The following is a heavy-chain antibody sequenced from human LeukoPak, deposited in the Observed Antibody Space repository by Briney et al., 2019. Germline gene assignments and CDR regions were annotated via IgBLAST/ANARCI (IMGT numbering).Heavy chain of an antibody. V-gene: IGHV1-2*02. CDR3: AREGAVGAGHY. CDR2: INPNSGGT. J-gene: IGHJ4*02. CDR1: GNTFTSYY. D-gene: IGHD1-26*01. Sequence: ASVKVSCTASGNTFTSYYMHWVRQAPGQGLEWMGWINPNSGGTNYAQKFQGRVTMTRDTSISTAYMEPSRLRSDDTAVYYCAREGAVGAGHYWGQGTLVTVSS.